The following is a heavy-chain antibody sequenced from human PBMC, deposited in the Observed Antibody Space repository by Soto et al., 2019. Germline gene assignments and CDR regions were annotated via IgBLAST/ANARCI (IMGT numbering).Heavy chain of an antibody. V-gene: IGHV5-10-1*01. J-gene: IGHJ6*02. CDR2: IDPSDSYT. CDR3: ARHHIAADGNYYYYGMDV. CDR1: GYSFTSYW. D-gene: IGHD6-13*01. Sequence: GESLKISCKGSGYSFTSYWISWVRQMPGKGLEWMGRIDPSDSYTNYSPSFQGHVTISADKSISTAYLQWSSLKASDTAMYYCARHHIAADGNYYYYGMDVWGQGTTVTVSS.